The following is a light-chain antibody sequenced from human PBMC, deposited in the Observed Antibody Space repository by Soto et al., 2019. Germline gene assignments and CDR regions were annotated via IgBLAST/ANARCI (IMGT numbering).Light chain of an antibody. J-gene: IGKJ4*01. CDR2: GAS. CDR1: QSVSSSY. CDR3: QQYGSSHT. Sequence: EIVLTQSPGTLSLSPGERATLSCRASQSVSSSYLAWYQQKPGQAHRLLIYGASSRATGIPDRFSGSVSGTDFTLNISRLELEDFAVYYCQQYGSSHTFGGGTKVDIK. V-gene: IGKV3-20*01.